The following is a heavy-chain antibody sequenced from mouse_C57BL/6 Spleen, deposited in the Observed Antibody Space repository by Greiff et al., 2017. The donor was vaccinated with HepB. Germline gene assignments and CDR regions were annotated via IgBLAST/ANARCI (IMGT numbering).Heavy chain of an antibody. D-gene: IGHD2-4*01. V-gene: IGHV14-4*01. CDR1: GFNIKDDY. Sequence: EVQLQQSGAELVRPGDSVKLSCTASGFNIKDDYMHWVKQRPEQGLEWIGWIDPENGDTEYASKFQGKATITSDTSSNTAYLQLSSLTSEDTAVYYYIHYDYDFDYWGQGTTLTVSS. CDR2: IDPENGDT. CDR3: IHYDYDFDY. J-gene: IGHJ2*01.